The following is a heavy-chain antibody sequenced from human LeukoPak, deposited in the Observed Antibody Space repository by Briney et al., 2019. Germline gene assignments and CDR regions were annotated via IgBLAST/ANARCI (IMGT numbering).Heavy chain of an antibody. D-gene: IGHD1-7*01. CDR3: AREAWAGTLSGWFDP. CDR1: GGSISSGAYY. J-gene: IGHJ5*02. Sequence: PSETLSLTCTVSGGSISSGAYYWSWIRQVPGKGLKWIAYIFSSGSTSYNPSLRSRVTVSFDSSKNQFFLNLSSVTAADTAVYYCAREAWAGTLSGWFDPWGQGTLVTVSS. CDR2: IFSSGST. V-gene: IGHV4-31*03.